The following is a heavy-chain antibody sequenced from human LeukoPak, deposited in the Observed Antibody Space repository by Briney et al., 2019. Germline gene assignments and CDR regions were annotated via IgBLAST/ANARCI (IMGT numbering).Heavy chain of an antibody. V-gene: IGHV3-48*01. CDR2: ISSSSGTI. CDR3: ARGYSYGPPLYFDY. CDR1: AFPFSTYS. D-gene: IGHD5-18*01. Sequence: PGGSLRLSCAASAFPFSTYSMNWVRQAPGKGLEWLSYISSSSGTIYYADSVRGRFTISRDNAKNSLYLQMNSLRAEDTAVYYCARGYSYGPPLYFDYWGQGTLVTVSS. J-gene: IGHJ4*02.